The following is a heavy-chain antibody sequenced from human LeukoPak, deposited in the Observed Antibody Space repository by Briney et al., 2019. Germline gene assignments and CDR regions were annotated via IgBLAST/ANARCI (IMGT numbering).Heavy chain of an antibody. D-gene: IGHD5-18*01. CDR3: AGEHGENSYGQGFDS. CDR1: GFTFSAYV. J-gene: IGHJ4*02. V-gene: IGHV3-33*01. CDR2: IWYDGTNK. Sequence: GGSLRLSCAASGFTFSAYVIHWVRQAPGKGLEWVAVIWYDGTNKYYADSVKGRFTISRDNSKNTLYLQMNSLRAEDTAVYYCAGEHGENSYGQGFDSGGQGTLVPVS.